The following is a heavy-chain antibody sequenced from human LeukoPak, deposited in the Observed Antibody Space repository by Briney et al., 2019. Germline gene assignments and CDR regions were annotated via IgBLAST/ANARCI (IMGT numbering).Heavy chain of an antibody. Sequence: VGSLRLSCAASGFTFSNYGMSWVRQAPGKGLEWVSGISGSGGTTYYADSVKGRFTISRDNSKNTLYLQMNSLRVEDTAVYYCALAAAASSFDYWGQGTLLTVSS. J-gene: IGHJ4*02. D-gene: IGHD2-15*01. CDR2: ISGSGGTT. CDR3: ALAAAASSFDY. CDR1: GFTFSNYG. V-gene: IGHV3-23*01.